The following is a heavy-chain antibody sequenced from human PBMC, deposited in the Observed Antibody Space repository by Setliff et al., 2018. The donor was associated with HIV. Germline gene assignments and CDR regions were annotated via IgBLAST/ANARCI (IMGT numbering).Heavy chain of an antibody. D-gene: IGHD6-13*01. CDR3: ARVPVSSYYHYMDV. J-gene: IGHJ6*03. CDR1: GYSFVNYH. Sequence: ASVKVPCKASGYSFVNYHIIWVRQAPGQGLEWVGSISASSVNTNFTQGRVTMTTDTSTRTAYMELRSLRSDDTAVYYCARVPVSSYYHYMDVWGKGTTVTVSS. V-gene: IGHV1-18*01. CDR2: ISASSVNT.